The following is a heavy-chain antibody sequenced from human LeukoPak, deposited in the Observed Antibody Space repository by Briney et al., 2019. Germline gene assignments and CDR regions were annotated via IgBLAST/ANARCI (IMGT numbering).Heavy chain of an antibody. CDR2: MNPNSGNT. V-gene: IGHV1-8*01. CDR1: GYTFTSYD. J-gene: IGHJ5*02. Sequence: ASVKVSCKASGYTFTSYDINWVRQATGQGLEWMGWMNPNSGNTGYAQKFQGRVTMTRNTSISTAYMEPSSLRSEDTAVYYCARGQGYTEGNDWFDPWGQGTLVTVSS. CDR3: ARGQGYTEGNDWFDP. D-gene: IGHD5-24*01.